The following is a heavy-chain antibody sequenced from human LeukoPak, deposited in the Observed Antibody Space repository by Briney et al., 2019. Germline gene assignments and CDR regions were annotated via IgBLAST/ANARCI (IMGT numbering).Heavy chain of an antibody. V-gene: IGHV3-21*01. CDR3: ARDLDYDSSGYYPDFDY. CDR2: ISSSSSYI. CDR1: GFTFSSYS. J-gene: IGHJ4*02. Sequence: GGSLRLSCAASGFTFSSYSMNWVRQAPGKGLEWVPSISSSSSYIYYADSVKGRFTISRDNAKNSLYLQMNSLRAEDTAVYYCARDLDYDSSGYYPDFDYWGQGTLVTVSS. D-gene: IGHD3-22*01.